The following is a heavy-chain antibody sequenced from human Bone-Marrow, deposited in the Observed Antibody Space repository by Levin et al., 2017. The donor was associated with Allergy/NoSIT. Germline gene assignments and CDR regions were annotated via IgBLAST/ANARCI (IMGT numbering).Heavy chain of an antibody. J-gene: IGHJ6*02. V-gene: IGHV3-66*01. CDR2: IYSGGST. Sequence: PGESLKISCAASGFTVSSNYMSWVRQAPGKGLEWVSVIYSGGSTYYADSVKGRFTISRDNSKNTLYLQMNSLRAEDTAVYYCARDDSYGYYYYGMDVWGQGTTVTVSS. D-gene: IGHD5-18*01. CDR1: GFTVSSNY. CDR3: ARDDSYGYYYYGMDV.